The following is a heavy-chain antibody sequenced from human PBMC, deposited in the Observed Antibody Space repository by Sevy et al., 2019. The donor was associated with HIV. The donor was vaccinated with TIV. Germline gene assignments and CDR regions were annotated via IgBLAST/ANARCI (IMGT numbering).Heavy chain of an antibody. CDR1: GFTFSSYA. CDR3: ARGGAPGVATPSPFDY. CDR2: ISYDGSNK. J-gene: IGHJ4*02. D-gene: IGHD5-12*01. V-gene: IGHV3-30-3*01. Sequence: GGSLRLSCAASGFTFSSYAMHWVRQAPGKGLEWVAVISYDGSNKYYTDSVKGRFTISRDNSKNTLYLQMNSLRAEDTAVYYCARGGAPGVATPSPFDYWGQGTLVTVSS.